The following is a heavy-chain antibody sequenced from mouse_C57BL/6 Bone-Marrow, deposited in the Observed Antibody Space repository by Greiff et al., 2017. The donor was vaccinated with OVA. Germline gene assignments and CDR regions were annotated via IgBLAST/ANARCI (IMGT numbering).Heavy chain of an antibody. Sequence: EVQLVESGGGLVKPGGSLKLSCAASGFTFSDYGMHWVRQAPEKGLEWVAYISSGSSTIYYADTVKGRFTISRDNAKNTLFLQMTSLRSEDTAMYYCARQGYSNYAYAMDYWGQGPSVTVSS. V-gene: IGHV5-17*01. CDR2: ISSGSSTI. J-gene: IGHJ4*01. CDR1: GFTFSDYG. CDR3: ARQGYSNYAYAMDY. D-gene: IGHD2-5*01.